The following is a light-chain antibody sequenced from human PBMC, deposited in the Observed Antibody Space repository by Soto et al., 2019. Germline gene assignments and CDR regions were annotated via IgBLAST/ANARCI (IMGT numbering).Light chain of an antibody. J-gene: IGLJ3*02. CDR3: QVWDSSSDHWV. V-gene: IGLV3-21*02. CDR2: DNS. CDR1: NIGSRS. Sequence: SYELAQPPSVSVAPGQTAMITCGGNNIGSRSVHWYQQEPGQAPVLVVYDNSDRPSGIPERFSGSNSGNTATLTISRVEAGDEADYYCQVWDSSSDHWVFGGGTKVTVL.